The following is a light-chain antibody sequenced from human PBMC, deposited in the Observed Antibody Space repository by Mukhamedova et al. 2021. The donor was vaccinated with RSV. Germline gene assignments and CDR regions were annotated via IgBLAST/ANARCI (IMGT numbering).Light chain of an antibody. V-gene: IGLV2-14*01. Sequence: GTSSDVGGYNYVSWYQQHPGKAPKLMIYEVSNRPSGVSNRFSGSKSGNTASLTISGLQAEAEADYYCSSYTSSSTYVFGTVTKVTV. CDR3: SSYTSSSTYV. CDR1: SSDVGGYNY. CDR2: EVS. J-gene: IGLJ1*01.